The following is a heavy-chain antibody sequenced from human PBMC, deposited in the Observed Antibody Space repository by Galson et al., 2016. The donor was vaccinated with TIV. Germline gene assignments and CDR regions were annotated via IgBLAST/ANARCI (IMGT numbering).Heavy chain of an antibody. Sequence: SVKVSCKGSGGTVSSYAIRWVRQAPGQGLEWMGRIIPIARTANYAQKFQGRLTITADEFTRTAYMELSSLRSDDAAVYYCARERTPPGPDNDTCFDPWGHGILVTVSS. CDR3: ARERTPPGPDNDTCFDP. CDR2: IIPIARTA. V-gene: IGHV1-69*11. CDR1: GGTVSSYA. D-gene: IGHD3-22*01. J-gene: IGHJ5*02.